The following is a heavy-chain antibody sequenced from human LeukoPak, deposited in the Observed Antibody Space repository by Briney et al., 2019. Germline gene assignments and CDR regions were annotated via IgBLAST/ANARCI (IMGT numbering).Heavy chain of an antibody. CDR2: IWYDGSNK. Sequence: GGSLRLSCAASGFTFSSYGMHWVRQAPGKGLEGVAVIWYDGSNKYYADSVKDRFTISRDNSKNTLYLQMNSLRAEDTAVYYCARGIAAAANGDAFDIWGQGTMVTVSS. J-gene: IGHJ3*02. V-gene: IGHV3-33*01. CDR3: ARGIAAAANGDAFDI. D-gene: IGHD6-13*01. CDR1: GFTFSSYG.